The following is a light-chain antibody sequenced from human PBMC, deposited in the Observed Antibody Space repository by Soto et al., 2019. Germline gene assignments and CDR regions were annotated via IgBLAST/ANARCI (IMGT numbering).Light chain of an antibody. Sequence: QSVLTQPASVSGSPGQSITISCAGTGSDVGAYNLVSWYQQHPGKAPKLIICKVNMRPSGISNRFSGSKSGDTASLTISGLQAEDEADYFCCSYAGTVAYVFGTGTKVTVL. CDR2: KVN. J-gene: IGLJ1*01. V-gene: IGLV2-23*02. CDR3: CSYAGTVAYV. CDR1: GSDVGAYNL.